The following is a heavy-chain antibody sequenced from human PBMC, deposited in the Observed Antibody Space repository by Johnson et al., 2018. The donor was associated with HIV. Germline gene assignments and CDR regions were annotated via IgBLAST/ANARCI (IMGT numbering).Heavy chain of an antibody. CDR1: GFTFNSYG. CDR3: AKVRGKRWLHPRDAFDI. CDR2: ISYDGSNK. V-gene: IGHV3-30*18. D-gene: IGHD5-24*01. J-gene: IGHJ3*02. Sequence: VQVVESGGGVVQPGRSLRLSCAASGFTFNSYGMHWVRQAPGKGLEWVAVISYDGSNKYYADSVKGRFTISRDNSKNTLYLRMNSLRVEDTAVYYCAKVRGKRWLHPRDAFDIWCQGTMVTVSS.